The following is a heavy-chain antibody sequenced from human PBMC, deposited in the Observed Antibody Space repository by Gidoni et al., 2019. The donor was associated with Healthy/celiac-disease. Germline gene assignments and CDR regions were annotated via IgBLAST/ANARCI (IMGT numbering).Heavy chain of an antibody. J-gene: IGHJ4*02. V-gene: IGHV1-58*02. D-gene: IGHD2-15*01. CDR1: GFTFTSSS. CDR3: AALLRAHAVVHY. CDR2: IVVGSGNT. Sequence: QMQLVPSGPEVKKPVTSVKVSCKASGFTFTSSSMQVVRQARGQRLEWIGWIVVGSGNTNYAQKFQERVTITRDMSTSTAYMELSSLRSEDTAVYYCAALLRAHAVVHYWGQGTLVTVSS.